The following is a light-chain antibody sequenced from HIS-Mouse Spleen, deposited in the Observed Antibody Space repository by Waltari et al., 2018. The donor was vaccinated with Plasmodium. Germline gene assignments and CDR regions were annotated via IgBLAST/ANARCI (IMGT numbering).Light chain of an antibody. V-gene: IGLV3-10*01. Sequence: SSELTQPPSVSVSPAQTARITCSGDALPTKSAYWYQQKSGQAPVLVIYEDSKRPSGIPERFSGSSSGTMATLTISGAQVEDEADYYCYSTDSSGNHRVFGGGTKLTVL. CDR1: ALPTKS. CDR3: YSTDSSGNHRV. J-gene: IGLJ3*02. CDR2: EDS.